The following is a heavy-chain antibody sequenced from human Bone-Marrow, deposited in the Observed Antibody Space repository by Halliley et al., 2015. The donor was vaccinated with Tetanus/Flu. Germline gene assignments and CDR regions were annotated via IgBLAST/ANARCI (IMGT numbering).Heavy chain of an antibody. CDR2: IYPDGPP. Sequence: IYPDGPPYYADSVKGRFIISRHNSENTVSLEMNSLRPDDTAVYSCARGGGEGRGFHYRWFDPWGQGTLVTVSS. D-gene: IGHD3-22*01. V-gene: IGHV3-53*04. J-gene: IGHJ5*02. CDR3: ARGGGEGRGFHYRWFDP.